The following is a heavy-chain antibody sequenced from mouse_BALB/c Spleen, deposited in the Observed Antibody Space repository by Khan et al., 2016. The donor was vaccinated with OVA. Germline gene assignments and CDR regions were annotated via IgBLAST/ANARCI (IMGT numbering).Heavy chain of an antibody. CDR2: IWARGST. CDR3: ARPYYGSAWFAY. Sequence: QVQLKESGPGLVAPSQSLSITCTVSGFSLTNYGVHWVRQPPREGLEWLGVIWARGSTNYNSALMSRLSISKDNSKSQVFLKMNSLQTNDTAMYYCARPYYGSAWFAYWGQGTLVTVSA. V-gene: IGHV2-9*02. CDR1: GFSLTNYG. D-gene: IGHD1-1*01. J-gene: IGHJ3*01.